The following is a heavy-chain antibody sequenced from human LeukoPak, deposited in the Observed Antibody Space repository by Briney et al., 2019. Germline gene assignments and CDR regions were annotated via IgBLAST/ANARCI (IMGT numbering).Heavy chain of an antibody. V-gene: IGHV3-33*01. CDR1: GFTFRYYG. J-gene: IGHJ4*02. CDR2: IWYDGGSK. D-gene: IGHD3-10*01. CDR3: VRDSSGDSSGRPSLDY. Sequence: PGGSLRLSCAASGFTFRYYGMHWVRQAPGKGLEWVANIWYDGGSKYYADSVKGRFTISRDNSKNTLNLQMNSLRADDTAVYFCVRDSSGDSSGRPSLDYWGQGTLVTVSS.